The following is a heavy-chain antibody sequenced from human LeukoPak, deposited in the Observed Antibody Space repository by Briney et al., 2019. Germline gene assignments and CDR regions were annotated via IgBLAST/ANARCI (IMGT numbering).Heavy chain of an antibody. D-gene: IGHD6-19*01. CDR2: ISSSSYI. CDR3: ARTRLGEWLVGNAFDI. Sequence: GGSLRLSCAASGFTFSSYSMNWVRQAPGKGLEWVSSISSSSYIYYADSVKGRFTISRAKNSLYLQMNSLRAEDTAVYYCARTRLGEWLVGNAFDIWGQGTMVTVSS. J-gene: IGHJ3*02. V-gene: IGHV3-21*01. CDR1: GFTFSSYS.